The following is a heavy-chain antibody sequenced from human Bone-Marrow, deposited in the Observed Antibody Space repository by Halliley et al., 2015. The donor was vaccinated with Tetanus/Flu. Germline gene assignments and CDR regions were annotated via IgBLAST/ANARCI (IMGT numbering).Heavy chain of an antibody. D-gene: IGHD2-15*01. J-gene: IGHJ6*02. CDR3: ATRGVPGTLYYGLGV. V-gene: IGHV4-59*01. CDR2: TYYSGST. Sequence: GYTYYSGSTSDSPSLKSRVTISVDTSMNQFSLAWRFVTAADTAVYYCATRGVPGTLYYGLGVWGQGTTVTVSS.